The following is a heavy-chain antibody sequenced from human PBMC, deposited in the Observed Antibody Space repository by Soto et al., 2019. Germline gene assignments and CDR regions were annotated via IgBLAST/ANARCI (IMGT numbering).Heavy chain of an antibody. CDR2: IYWDDDK. CDR1: GFSLSTSGVG. Sequence: QITLKESGPTLVKPTQTLTLTCTFSGFSLSTSGVGVGWIRQPPGKALEWLALIYWDDDKRYSPSLKSRLTITKDTSKNQVVLTMTHMDPVDTATYYCARVRITMVRGVQPFDDWGQGTLVTVSS. CDR3: ARVRITMVRGVQPFDD. V-gene: IGHV2-5*02. J-gene: IGHJ4*02. D-gene: IGHD3-10*01.